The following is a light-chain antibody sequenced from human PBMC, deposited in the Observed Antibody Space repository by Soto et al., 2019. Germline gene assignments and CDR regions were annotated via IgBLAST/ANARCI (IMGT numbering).Light chain of an antibody. CDR2: GAS. J-gene: IGKJ5*01. CDR1: QSVSSNF. CDR3: QQYGSSPVT. V-gene: IGKV3-20*01. Sequence: EIVLTQAPGTQSLSPGERATLSCRASQSVSSNFLAWYQQKPGQAPRLLIYGASNRATGIPDRFSGSGSGTDFTLTISGLEPEDFAVFYCQQYGSSPVTSGQGTRLEIK.